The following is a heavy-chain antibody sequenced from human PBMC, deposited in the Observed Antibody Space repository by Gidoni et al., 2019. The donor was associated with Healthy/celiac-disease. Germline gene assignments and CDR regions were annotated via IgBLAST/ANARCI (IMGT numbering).Heavy chain of an antibody. D-gene: IGHD3-9*01. CDR3: ARLRYFGWLSLHRPGGYGMDV. CDR1: GYTFTSYW. Sequence: EVPLVQSGAEVTMPGESLKISFKGSGYTFTSYWVGWGRQMPGKGLEWMGVSHPGDSDTRYSPSFQGQVTTSADKSISTAYLQWSSLKASDTAMYYCARLRYFGWLSLHRPGGYGMDVWGQGTTVTVSS. V-gene: IGHV5-51*01. CDR2: SHPGDSDT. J-gene: IGHJ6*02.